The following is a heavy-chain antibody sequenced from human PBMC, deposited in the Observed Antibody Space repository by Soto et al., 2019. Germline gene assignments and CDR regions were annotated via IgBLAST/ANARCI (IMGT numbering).Heavy chain of an antibody. CDR3: ARVGSRDAYNYVLDQ. J-gene: IGHJ1*01. CDR1: GRIFSSFP. D-gene: IGHD5-18*01. Sequence: QVQVVQSGAEVKKPGSSVKISCQSSGRIFSSFPTSWVRQVPGQGLEWMGGVISASGSVTYAPKFQGRVTMTAVNSAGIGYMELTSLTSEYTAIYYCARVGSRDAYNYVLDQWGPGTMVTVSS. V-gene: IGHV1-69*06. CDR2: VISASGSV.